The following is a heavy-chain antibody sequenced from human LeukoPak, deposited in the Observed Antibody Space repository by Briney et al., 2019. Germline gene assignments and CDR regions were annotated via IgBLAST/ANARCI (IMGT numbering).Heavy chain of an antibody. Sequence: PSETLSLTCAVYGGSFSGYYWSWIRQPPGKGLEWIGEINHSGSTNYNPSLKSRVTISVDTSKNQFSLKLSSVTAADTAVYYCATNPLSSSSDWFDPWGQGTLVTVSS. CDR1: GGSFSGYY. CDR2: INHSGST. V-gene: IGHV4-34*01. CDR3: ATNPLSSSSDWFDP. D-gene: IGHD6-13*01. J-gene: IGHJ5*02.